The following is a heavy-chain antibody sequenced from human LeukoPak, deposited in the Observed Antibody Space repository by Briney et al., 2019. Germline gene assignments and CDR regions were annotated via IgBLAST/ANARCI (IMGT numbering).Heavy chain of an antibody. CDR1: GGSFSGYY. D-gene: IGHD2-2*01. J-gene: IGHJ4*02. V-gene: IGHV4-34*01. CDR3: ARHSKDTVVLPAAMAHYFDY. Sequence: SETLSLTCAVYGGSFSGYYWSWIRQPPGKGLEWIGEINHSGSTNYNPSLKSRVTISVDTSKNQFSLKLTSVTAADTAVYYCARHSKDTVVLPAAMAHYFDYWGQGTLVTRSS. CDR2: INHSGST.